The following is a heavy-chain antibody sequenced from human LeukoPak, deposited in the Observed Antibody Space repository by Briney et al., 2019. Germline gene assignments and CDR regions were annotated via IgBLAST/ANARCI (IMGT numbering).Heavy chain of an antibody. CDR2: ISGSGGST. Sequence: SGGSLRLSCAASGFTFSSYAMSWVRQAPGKGLEWVSAISGSGGSTYYADSAKGRFTISRDNSKNTLYLQMNSLRAEDTAVYYCAKDITMIVVVTTFDYWGQGTLVTVSS. V-gene: IGHV3-23*01. CDR1: GFTFSSYA. CDR3: AKDITMIVVVTTFDY. J-gene: IGHJ4*02. D-gene: IGHD3-22*01.